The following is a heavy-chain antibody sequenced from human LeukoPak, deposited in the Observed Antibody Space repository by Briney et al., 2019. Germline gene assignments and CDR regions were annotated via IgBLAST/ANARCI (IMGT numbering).Heavy chain of an antibody. CDR2: ITGSGDYT. CDR3: AKDGLYYDGSAHVYYFDY. V-gene: IGHV3-23*01. Sequence: GGSLRLSCAASGFTFNTYVMNWVRQAPGKGLEWVSSITGSGDYTYYIDSVKGRFTISRDNSKNILYLQMNSLRGEDTALYYCAKDGLYYDGSAHVYYFDYWGQGTLVAVSS. D-gene: IGHD3-22*01. J-gene: IGHJ4*02. CDR1: GFTFNTYV.